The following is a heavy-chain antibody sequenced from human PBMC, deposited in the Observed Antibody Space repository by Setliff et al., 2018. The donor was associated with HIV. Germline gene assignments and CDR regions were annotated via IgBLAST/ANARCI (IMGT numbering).Heavy chain of an antibody. CDR2: IKGDGSIT. CDR1: GFTFSAYW. CDR3: AREMTYYNFWSDNAPPLFDY. V-gene: IGHV3-74*03. D-gene: IGHD3-3*01. J-gene: IGHJ4*02. Sequence: GGSLRLSCAASGFTFSAYWMHWVRQSPGRGLVGVSHIKGDGSITKYADSVKGRFTISRDNAKNTLYLQMSSLRAEDTAMYYCAREMTYYNFWSDNAPPLFDYWGQGTLVTVSS.